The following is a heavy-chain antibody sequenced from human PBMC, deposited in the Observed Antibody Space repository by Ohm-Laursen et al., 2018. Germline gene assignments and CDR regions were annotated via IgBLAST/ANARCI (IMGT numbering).Heavy chain of an antibody. CDR3: ARTPPIGYYYYGMDV. CDR2: IWYDGSNK. Sequence: SLRLSCAAPGFTFSSSDMHWVRQAPGKGLEWVAVIWYDGSNKYYADSVKGRFTISRDNSKNTLYLQMNSLRAEDTAVYYCARTPPIGYYYYGMDVWGHGTTVTVSS. V-gene: IGHV3-33*01. J-gene: IGHJ6*02. CDR1: GFTFSSSD.